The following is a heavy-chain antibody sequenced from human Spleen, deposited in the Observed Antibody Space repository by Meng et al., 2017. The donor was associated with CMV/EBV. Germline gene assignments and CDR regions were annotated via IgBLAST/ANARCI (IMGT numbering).Heavy chain of an antibody. CDR1: GGSFISYC. V-gene: IGHV4-34*01. CDR3: ARWELGAFFDY. D-gene: IGHD3-16*01. CDR2: INHSGST. J-gene: IGHJ4*02. Sequence: VTCAVYGGSFISYCWSWIRQPPGKGLEWIGEINHSGSTNYNPSLKSRVTISVDTSKNQFSLKLTSVTAADTAVYYCARWELGAFFDYWGQGTLVPSPQ.